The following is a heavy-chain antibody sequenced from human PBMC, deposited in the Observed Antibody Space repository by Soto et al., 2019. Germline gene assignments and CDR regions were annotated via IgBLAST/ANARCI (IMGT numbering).Heavy chain of an antibody. CDR1: GYIFVNYG. D-gene: IGHD3-16*01. CDR3: VMVDNYVTHTPQDV. V-gene: IGHV1-18*01. Sequence: QVQLVQSGDEVKKPGASVKVSCKASGYIFVNYGIAWVRQAPGQGLEWMGWISPYTGNTHSATKVQGRLTMTTATSTRTEYMELGSLTSDDTAVYYCVMVDNYVTHTPQDVSGQGTTVTVSS. CDR2: ISPYTGNT. J-gene: IGHJ6*02.